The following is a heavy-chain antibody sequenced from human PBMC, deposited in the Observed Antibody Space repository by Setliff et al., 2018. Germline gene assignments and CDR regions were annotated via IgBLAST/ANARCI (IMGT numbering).Heavy chain of an antibody. Sequence: PGGSLRLSCATSGFTLSDYSMDWVHQAPGKGLEWVGRTRNKVSGYITEYAASVKGRFTISRDDSKNSVFLQMNSLKTEDTAVYYCATDPVGNSGFDVWGQGTMVTVSS. CDR1: GFTLSDYS. J-gene: IGHJ3*01. CDR3: ATDPVGNSGFDV. V-gene: IGHV3-72*01. CDR2: TRNKVSGYIT. D-gene: IGHD5-12*01.